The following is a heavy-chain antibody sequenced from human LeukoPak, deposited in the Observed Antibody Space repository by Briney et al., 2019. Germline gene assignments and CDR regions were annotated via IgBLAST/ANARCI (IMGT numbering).Heavy chain of an antibody. D-gene: IGHD4-17*01. Sequence: GGSLRLSCAASGFTFSSYGMSWVRQAPGKGLEWVSAISGSGGSTYYADSVKGRFTISRDNSKNTLYLQMNSLRAEDTAVYYCAKALNYGDYGSYYYYYMDVWGKGTTVTIS. J-gene: IGHJ6*03. V-gene: IGHV3-23*01. CDR1: GFTFSSYG. CDR3: AKALNYGDYGSYYYYYMDV. CDR2: ISGSGGST.